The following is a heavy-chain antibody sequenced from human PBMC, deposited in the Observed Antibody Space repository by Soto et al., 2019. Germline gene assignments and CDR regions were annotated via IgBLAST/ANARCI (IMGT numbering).Heavy chain of an antibody. CDR2: ISAYNGNT. D-gene: IGHD3-10*01. J-gene: IGHJ5*02. CDR1: GYTFTSYG. Sequence: GASVKVSCKASGYTFTSYGISWVRQAPGQGLEWMGWISAYNGNTNYAQKFQGRVTITADESTSTAYMELSSLRSEDTAVYYCARSLSRITMVRGVIELDPWGQGTLVTVSS. V-gene: IGHV1-18*01. CDR3: ARSLSRITMVRGVIELDP.